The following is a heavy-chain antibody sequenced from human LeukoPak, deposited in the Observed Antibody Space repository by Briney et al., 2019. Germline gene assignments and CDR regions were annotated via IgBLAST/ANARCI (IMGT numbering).Heavy chain of an antibody. Sequence: GGSLRLSCEASGFTFSSYWMSWVRQAPGKGLEWVANIKTDGSEKYYGDSGKGRFTISRDNAKNSLYLQMNSLRAEDTAVYYCARGALWYSSSWSNYWGQGTLVTVSS. J-gene: IGHJ4*02. V-gene: IGHV3-7*01. CDR2: IKTDGSEK. CDR1: GFTFSSYW. CDR3: ARGALWYSSSWSNY. D-gene: IGHD6-13*01.